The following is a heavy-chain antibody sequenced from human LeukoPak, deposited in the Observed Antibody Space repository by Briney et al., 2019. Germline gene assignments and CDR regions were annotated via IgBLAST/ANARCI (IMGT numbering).Heavy chain of an antibody. CDR1: GYTFTSYG. J-gene: IGHJ6*02. D-gene: IGHD1-26*01. Sequence: GASVTVSCKASGYTFTSYGISWVRQAPGQGLEWMGWISAYNGNTNYAQKLQGRVTMTTDTSTSTAYMELRSLRSDDTAVYYCARNRGSYYYYYGMDVWGQGTTVTVSS. CDR3: ARNRGSYYYYYGMDV. CDR2: ISAYNGNT. V-gene: IGHV1-18*01.